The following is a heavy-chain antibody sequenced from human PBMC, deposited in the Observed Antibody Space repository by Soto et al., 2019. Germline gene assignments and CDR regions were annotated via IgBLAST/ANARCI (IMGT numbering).Heavy chain of an antibody. D-gene: IGHD5-18*01. Sequence: GGFLRLSCAASGFTFSSYSMNWVRQAPGKGLEWVSYISSSSSTIYYADSVKGRFTISRDNAKNSLYLQMNSLRDEDTAVYYCARDRTDSYGWAYYYGMDVWGQGTTVTVSS. J-gene: IGHJ6*02. CDR1: GFTFSSYS. CDR2: ISSSSSTI. V-gene: IGHV3-48*02. CDR3: ARDRTDSYGWAYYYGMDV.